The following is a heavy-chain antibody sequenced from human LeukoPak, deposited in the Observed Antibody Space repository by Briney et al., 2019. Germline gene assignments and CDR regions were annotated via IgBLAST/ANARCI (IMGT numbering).Heavy chain of an antibody. J-gene: IGHJ6*02. D-gene: IGHD2-2*01. CDR3: ARHGTSLYYYYYGMDV. Sequence: PSETLSLTCTISGGSISSYYWSWIRQPPGKGLEWIGYIYYSGSTNYNPSLKSRVTISVDTSKNQFSLKLSSVTAADTAVYYCARHGTSLYYYYYGMDVWGQGTTVTVSS. CDR1: GGSISSYY. V-gene: IGHV4-59*08. CDR2: IYYSGST.